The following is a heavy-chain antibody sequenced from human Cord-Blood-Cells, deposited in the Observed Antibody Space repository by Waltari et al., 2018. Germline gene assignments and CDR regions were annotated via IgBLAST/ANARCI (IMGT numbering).Heavy chain of an antibody. CDR2: IYYSGST. D-gene: IGHD3-3*01. V-gene: IGHV4-39*01. J-gene: IGHJ3*02. CDR3: ARHDPTDYDFWSGYAFDI. CDR1: GGSISSSSYY. Sequence: QLQLQESGPGLVKPSETLSLTCTVSGGSISSSSYYWGWIRQPPGKGLEWIGSIYYSGSTYYNPSLKSRVTISVDTSKNQFSLKLSSVTAADTAVYYCARHDPTDYDFWSGYAFDIWGQGTMVIVSS.